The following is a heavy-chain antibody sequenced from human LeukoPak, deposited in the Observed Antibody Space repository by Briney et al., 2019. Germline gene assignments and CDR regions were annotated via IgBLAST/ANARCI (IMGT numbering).Heavy chain of an antibody. J-gene: IGHJ6*02. CDR1: GGSSSGYY. Sequence: SETLSLTCAVYGGSSSGYYWGWIRQPPGRGLEWIGEINHSGSTNYNPSLKSRVTISVDTSKNQFSLKLSSVTAADTAVYYCARVGSRYYYYGMDVWGQGTTVTVSS. V-gene: IGHV4-34*01. CDR3: ARVGSRYYYYGMDV. CDR2: INHSGST.